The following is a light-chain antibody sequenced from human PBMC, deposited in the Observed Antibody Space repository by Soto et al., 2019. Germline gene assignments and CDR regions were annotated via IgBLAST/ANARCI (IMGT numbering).Light chain of an antibody. J-gene: IGLJ3*02. CDR3: AAWGDSLNGWV. CDR2: SSN. CDR1: ISNIGSNT. V-gene: IGLV1-44*01. Sequence: QSVLTQPPSASGTPGQRVTISCSGGISNIGSNTVTWYQQLPGTAPKLLIYSSNQRPSGVPDRFSGSRSGTSGSLAISGLQSEDEADYYCAAWGDSLNGWVFGGGTKLTVL.